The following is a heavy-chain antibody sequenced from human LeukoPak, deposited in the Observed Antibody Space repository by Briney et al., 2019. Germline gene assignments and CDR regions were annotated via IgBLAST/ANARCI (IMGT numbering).Heavy chain of an antibody. CDR2: MSYSGST. D-gene: IGHD3-10*01. J-gene: IGHJ6*03. CDR1: GGSISSSSYY. V-gene: IGHV4-39*01. CDR3: ARFYTTSQYGSGYMDV. Sequence: PSETLSLTCTVSGGSISSSSYYWGWLRPPPGKGLEWIGSMSYSGSTYYNPSLKSRVTIAVDTSKTLFSLKLSSVTAADTAVYYCARFYTTSQYGSGYMDVWGKGTTVTVSS.